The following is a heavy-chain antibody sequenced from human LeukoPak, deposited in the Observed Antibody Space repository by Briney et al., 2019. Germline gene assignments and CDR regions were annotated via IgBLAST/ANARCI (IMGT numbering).Heavy chain of an antibody. V-gene: IGHV3-23*01. D-gene: IGHD3-10*01. J-gene: IGHJ4*02. CDR2: NSGSGGST. CDR1: GFTFSSYA. Sequence: PGGSLRLSCAASGFTFSSYAMSWVRQAPGKGLEWVSANSGSGGSTYYVDSVKGRFTISRDNSKNTLYLQMNSLRAEDTAVYYCAKPPRIRGFGELVALRGNYWGQGTLVTVSS. CDR3: AKPPRIRGFGELVALRGNY.